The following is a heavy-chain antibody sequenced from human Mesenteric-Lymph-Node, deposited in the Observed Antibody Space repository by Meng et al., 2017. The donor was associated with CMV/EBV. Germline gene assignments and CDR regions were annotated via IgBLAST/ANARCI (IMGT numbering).Heavy chain of an antibody. CDR2: IYCDDDK. J-gene: IGHJ4*02. D-gene: IGHD6-13*01. V-gene: IGHV2-5*02. Sequence: QITLKDSGPPLVKPTQTPTPTCTFSGFSLRTSGVGVGWIRQPPGKALEWLALIYCDDDKRYSPSLKSRLTITKDTSKHQVVLTMTNMDPVDTATYYCAHSSGIAAAGPFYFDYWGQGTLVTVSS. CDR3: AHSSGIAAAGPFYFDY. CDR1: GFSLRTSGVG.